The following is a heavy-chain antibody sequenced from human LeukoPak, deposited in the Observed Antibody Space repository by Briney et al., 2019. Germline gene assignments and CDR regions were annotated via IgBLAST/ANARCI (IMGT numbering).Heavy chain of an antibody. Sequence: SVKVSCKASGGTFSCYAISWVRQAPGQGLEWMGRIIPILGIANYAQKFQGRVTITADKSTSTAYMELSSLRSEDTAVYYCAREDYDSSGYYLGYWGQGTLVTVSS. CDR1: GGTFSCYA. CDR2: IIPILGIA. D-gene: IGHD3-22*01. CDR3: AREDYDSSGYYLGY. J-gene: IGHJ4*02. V-gene: IGHV1-69*04.